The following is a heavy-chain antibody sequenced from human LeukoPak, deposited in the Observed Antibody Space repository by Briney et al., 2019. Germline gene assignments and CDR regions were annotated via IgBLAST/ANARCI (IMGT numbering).Heavy chain of an antibody. CDR3: ARGPPSGSYRYNWFDP. CDR2: INPNSGGT. CDR1: GYTFTGYY. Sequence: ASVKVSCKASGYTFTGYYMHWVRQAPGQGLEWMGWINPNSGGTNYAQKFQGRVTMTRDTSISTAYMELSRLRSDDTAVYYCARGPPSGSYRYNWFDPWGQGTLVTVSS. D-gene: IGHD1-26*01. J-gene: IGHJ5*02. V-gene: IGHV1-2*02.